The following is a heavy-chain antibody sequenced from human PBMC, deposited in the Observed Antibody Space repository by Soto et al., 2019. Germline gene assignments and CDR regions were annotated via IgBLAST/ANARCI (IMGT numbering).Heavy chain of an antibody. CDR2: ISAYNGNT. Sequence: VASVMVSCKAPGYTFTSYGISWVRQAPGQGLEWMGWISAYNGNTNYAQTLQGRVTMTTDTSTSTAYMELRSLRSDDTAVYYCARDSCSGGSCYSFGAFDIWG. CDR1: GYTFTSYG. CDR3: ARDSCSGGSCYSFGAFDI. V-gene: IGHV1-18*01. D-gene: IGHD2-15*01. J-gene: IGHJ3*02.